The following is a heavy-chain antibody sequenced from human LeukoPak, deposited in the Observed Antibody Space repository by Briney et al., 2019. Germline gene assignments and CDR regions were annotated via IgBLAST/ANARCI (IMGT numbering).Heavy chain of an antibody. CDR1: GFTVSSNH. D-gene: IGHD2-15*01. V-gene: IGHV3-53*01. J-gene: IGHJ4*02. Sequence: PGGSLRLSCAASGFTVSSNHMSWVRQAPGKGLEWVSLIYSGGGTYYADSVKGRFTISRDDSENTLSLQMNSLRAEDTAVYYCARKYCSGGSCYWVDDYWGQGTLVTVSS. CDR3: ARKYCSGGSCYWVDDY. CDR2: IYSGGGT.